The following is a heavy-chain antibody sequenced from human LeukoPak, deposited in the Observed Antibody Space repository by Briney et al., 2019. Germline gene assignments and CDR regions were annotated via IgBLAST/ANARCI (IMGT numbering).Heavy chain of an antibody. V-gene: IGHV1-18*01. J-gene: IGHJ4*02. CDR3: ARPKYYYDSSGPVEGYYFDY. D-gene: IGHD3-22*01. CDR2: ISAYNGNT. CDR1: GYTFTSYG. Sequence: ASVKVSCKASGYTFTSYGISWVRQAPGQGLKWMGWISAYNGNTNYAQKLQGRVTMTTDTSTSTAYMELRSLRSDDTAVYYCARPKYYYDSSGPVEGYYFDYWGQGTLVTVSS.